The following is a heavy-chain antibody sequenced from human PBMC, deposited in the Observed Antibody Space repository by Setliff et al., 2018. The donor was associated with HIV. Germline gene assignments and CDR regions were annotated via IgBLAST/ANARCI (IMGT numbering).Heavy chain of an antibody. Sequence: SVKVSCKTSGYDFRRYGIAWVRQVPGHGLEWMGWIIPIFGTANYAQKFQGRVTITADESTSTAYMKLSSLRSEDTAVYYCATGRIPGIPAVIVYWGQGTLVTVSS. CDR2: IIPIFGTA. D-gene: IGHD6-13*01. CDR3: ATGRIPGIPAVIVY. V-gene: IGHV1-69*13. J-gene: IGHJ4*02. CDR1: GYDFRRYG.